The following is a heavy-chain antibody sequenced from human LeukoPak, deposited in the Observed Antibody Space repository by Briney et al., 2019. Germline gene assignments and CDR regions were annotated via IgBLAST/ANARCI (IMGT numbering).Heavy chain of an antibody. Sequence: HGDSLKISCKSSGYSFPNYWIGGVGQMPGKGLEWMGIIYPGDSHTRYSPSFQDQVTISVDKSISTAYLQWSSLKASDTAMYYCARGPYAYTSSATLGSYNWFDPWGQGSLVTVSS. CDR1: GYSFPNYW. V-gene: IGHV5-51*01. J-gene: IGHJ5*02. CDR3: ARGPYAYTSSATLGSYNWFDP. D-gene: IGHD2-2*02. CDR2: IYPGDSHT.